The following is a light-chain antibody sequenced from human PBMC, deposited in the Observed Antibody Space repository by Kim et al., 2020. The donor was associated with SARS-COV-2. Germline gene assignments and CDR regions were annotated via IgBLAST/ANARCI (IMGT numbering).Light chain of an antibody. Sequence: SYELTQPPSVSVSPGQTASITCSGDKLGDKYACWYQQKPGQSPVLVIYQDNKRPSGIPERFSGSNSGNTATLIISGTQAMDEADYYCQAWDSSTSGVFGG. CDR2: QDN. CDR1: KLGDKY. J-gene: IGLJ2*01. CDR3: QAWDSSTSGV. V-gene: IGLV3-1*01.